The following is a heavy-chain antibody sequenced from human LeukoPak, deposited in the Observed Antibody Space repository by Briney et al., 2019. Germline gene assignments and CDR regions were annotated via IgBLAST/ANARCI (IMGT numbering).Heavy chain of an antibody. Sequence: GASVKVSCKASGYTFTSYSINWVRQAPGQGLQWMGWINTKTGNPTYAQGFTGRFVFSLDTSVSTAYLQISSLEAEDTAVYYCARDQDFRSXRYRRDFDYWGQGTLVTVSS. CDR2: INTKTGNP. D-gene: IGHD3-3*01. V-gene: IGHV7-4-1*02. J-gene: IGHJ4*02. CDR1: GYTFTSYS. CDR3: ARDQDFRSXRYRRDFDY.